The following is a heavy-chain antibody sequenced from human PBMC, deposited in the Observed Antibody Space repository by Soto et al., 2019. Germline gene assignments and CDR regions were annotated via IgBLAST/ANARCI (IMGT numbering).Heavy chain of an antibody. V-gene: IGHV1-3*01. J-gene: IGHJ6*02. CDR1: GYTFTSYA. D-gene: IGHD3-3*01. CDR2: INAGNGNT. CDR3: AAEDYAIFGVVSSPYYYYYYGMAF. Sequence: VASVKVSCKASGYTFTSYAMHWVRQAPGQRLEWMGWINAGNGNTKYSQKFQGRVTITRDTSASTAYVELSSLRSEDTAVYYCAAEDYAIFGVVSSPYYYYYYGMAFSAQGTSVPGSS.